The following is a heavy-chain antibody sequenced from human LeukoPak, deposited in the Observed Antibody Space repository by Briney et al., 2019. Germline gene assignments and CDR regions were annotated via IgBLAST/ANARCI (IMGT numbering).Heavy chain of an antibody. CDR1: GGTFSSYA. CDR2: IIPIFGTA. V-gene: IGHV1-69*06. CDR3: AEEGLRYFDFGDY. D-gene: IGHD3-9*01. J-gene: IGHJ4*02. Sequence: ASVKVSCKASGGTFSSYAISWVRQAPGQGLEWMGRIIPIFGTANYAQKFQGRVTITADKSTSTAYMELSSLRSEDTAVYYCAEEGLRYFDFGDYWGQGTLVTVSS.